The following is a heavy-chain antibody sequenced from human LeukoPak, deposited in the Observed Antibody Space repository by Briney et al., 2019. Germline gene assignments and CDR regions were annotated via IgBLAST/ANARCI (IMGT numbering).Heavy chain of an antibody. J-gene: IGHJ5*02. V-gene: IGHV3-9*01. CDR2: ISWNSGSI. CDR3: PARGQQLVFDP. CDR1: TXDXXX. Sequence: TXDXXXXDGVRHAPGKGVEGVSGISWNSGSIGYADSVKGRLTISRDNAKNSLYLQMNSLRAEDTALYYCPARGQQLVFDPWGQGTLVTVSS. D-gene: IGHD6-13*01.